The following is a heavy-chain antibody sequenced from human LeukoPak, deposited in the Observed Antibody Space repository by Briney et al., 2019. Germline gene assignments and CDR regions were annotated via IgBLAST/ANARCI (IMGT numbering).Heavy chain of an antibody. CDR1: GGSISSSSYY. Sequence: SETLSLTCTVSGGSISSSSYYWGWIRQPPGKGLEWIGSIYYSGSTYYNPSLKSRVTISVDTSKNQFSLKLSSVTAADTAVYYCAREGHIVVVPAAHNYFDYWGQGTLVTVSS. CDR2: IYYSGST. V-gene: IGHV4-39*07. J-gene: IGHJ4*02. CDR3: AREGHIVVVPAAHNYFDY. D-gene: IGHD2-2*01.